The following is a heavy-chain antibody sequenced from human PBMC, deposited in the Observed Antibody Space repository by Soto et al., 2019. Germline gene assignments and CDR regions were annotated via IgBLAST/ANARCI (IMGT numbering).Heavy chain of an antibody. Sequence: GGSLRLSCVASGFTFSSYSMNWVRQAPGKGLEWVSYISSSSSTIYYADSVKGRFTISRDNAKNSLYLQMNSLRDEDTAVYYCARDYYGSGSYNWFDPWGQGTLVTVSS. D-gene: IGHD3-10*01. CDR3: ARDYYGSGSYNWFDP. CDR2: ISSSSSTI. V-gene: IGHV3-48*02. CDR1: GFTFSSYS. J-gene: IGHJ5*02.